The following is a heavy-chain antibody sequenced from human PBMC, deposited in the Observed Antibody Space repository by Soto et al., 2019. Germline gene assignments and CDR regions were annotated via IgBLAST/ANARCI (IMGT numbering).Heavy chain of an antibody. CDR3: ARVPGVVVSADDAFDI. D-gene: IGHD2-21*02. J-gene: IGHJ3*02. CDR2: IYHSGCA. Sequence: QVQLQESGPGLVKPSGTLSLTCAVYGGSVSSSNWWSWVRQSPGKGLEWIGEIYHSGCAHYNPSLKSRATISLDKSKNQFSLRLTSVTCADTAVYYCARVPGVVVSADDAFDIWGPGTRVIVSS. CDR1: GGSVSSSNW. V-gene: IGHV4-4*02.